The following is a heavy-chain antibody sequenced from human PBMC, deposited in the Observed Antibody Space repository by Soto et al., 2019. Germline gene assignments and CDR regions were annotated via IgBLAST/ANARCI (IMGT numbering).Heavy chain of an antibody. CDR1: GVSMRNSY. V-gene: IGHV4-4*07. CDR3: ARGGGVPALGDP. Sequence: QVQLEESGPGLVKPSETLSLICSVSGVSMRNSYWTWIRQSAGRGLEWIGRISTSGNTNYNPSLNSRLTMSVDTSKNQVSLKLTSVTAADTTVYYCARGGGVPALGDPWGQGTLVTVSS. CDR2: ISTSGNT. D-gene: IGHD3-16*01. J-gene: IGHJ5*02.